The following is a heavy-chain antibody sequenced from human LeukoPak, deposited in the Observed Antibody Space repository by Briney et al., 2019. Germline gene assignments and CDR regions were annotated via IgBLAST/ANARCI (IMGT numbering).Heavy chain of an antibody. CDR3: ARVYTAYCGGDCYLSEYFQH. V-gene: IGHV1-2*06. J-gene: IGHJ1*01. CDR2: INPNSGGT. D-gene: IGHD2-21*02. Sequence: RASVKVSCKASGYTFTGYYMHWVRQAPGQGLEWMGRINPNSGGTNYAQKFQGRVTMTRDTSISTAYMELSRLRSDDTAVYYCARVYTAYCGGDCYLSEYFQHWGQGTLVTVSS. CDR1: GYTFTGYY.